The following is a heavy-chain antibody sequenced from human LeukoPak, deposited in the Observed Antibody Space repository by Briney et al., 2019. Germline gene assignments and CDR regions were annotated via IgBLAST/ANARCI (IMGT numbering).Heavy chain of an antibody. CDR1: GFTFNSYW. D-gene: IGHD3-3*01. CDR2: INSDESIT. V-gene: IGHV3-74*01. CDR3: ARRFWYAFDI. J-gene: IGHJ3*02. Sequence: PGGSLRLSCAASGFTFNSYWMHWVRQAPGKGLVCVSRINSDESITTYADSVKGRFTISRDNAKNSLYLQMTSLRAEDTAVYYCARRFWYAFDIWGQGTMVTVSS.